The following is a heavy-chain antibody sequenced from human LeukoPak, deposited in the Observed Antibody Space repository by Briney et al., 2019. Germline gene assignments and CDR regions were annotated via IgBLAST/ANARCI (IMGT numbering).Heavy chain of an antibody. V-gene: IGHV4-59*08. J-gene: IGHJ5*02. CDR3: AGPYISRFNL. CDR2: IHYTGIT. D-gene: IGHD2-21*01. CDR1: GGSITNHY. Sequence: SETLSLTCTVSGGSITNHYWSWIRQPPGKGLEWIGYIHYTGITKYNASLKSRVTISTDMSKNQFSLNLSSVTVADTAVYYCAGPYISRFNLWGQGTRVTVSS.